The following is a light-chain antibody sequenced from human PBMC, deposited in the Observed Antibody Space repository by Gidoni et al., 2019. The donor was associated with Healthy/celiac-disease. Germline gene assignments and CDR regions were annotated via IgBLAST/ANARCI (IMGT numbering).Light chain of an antibody. Sequence: ELVLTQSPGTLSSSPGERATLSCRASQSGSSSYLPWYQQKPGQAPRFLIYGASSRDTGIPDRFSGSGYGTDFTLNISRLEPEEFAVYYCKQYGSSRFFGPGTKVDIK. CDR3: KQYGSSRF. CDR1: QSGSSSY. J-gene: IGKJ3*01. CDR2: GAS. V-gene: IGKV3-20*01.